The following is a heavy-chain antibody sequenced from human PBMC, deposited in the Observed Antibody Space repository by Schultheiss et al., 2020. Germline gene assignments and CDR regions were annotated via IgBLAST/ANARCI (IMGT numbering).Heavy chain of an antibody. CDR1: GGSISSYY. V-gene: IGHV4-59*12. Sequence: SQTLSLTCTVSGGSISSYYWSWIRQPPGKGLEWIGYIYYSGSTNYNPSLKSRVTISVDTSKNQFSLKLSSVTAADTAVYYCARDRLELRLGYWGQGTLVTVSS. D-gene: IGHD1-7*01. J-gene: IGHJ4*02. CDR2: IYYSGST. CDR3: ARDRLELRLGY.